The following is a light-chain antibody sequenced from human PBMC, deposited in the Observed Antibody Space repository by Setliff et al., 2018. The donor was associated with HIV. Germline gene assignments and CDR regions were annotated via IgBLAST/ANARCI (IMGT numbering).Light chain of an antibody. CDR3: LLYNDATRLWV. Sequence: QTVVTQEPSLTVSPGGTVTLTCASNTGAVTSGYYSNWFQQKPGQAPRSLIYHPSKKHSWTPARFSGSLLGGKAALTLSGVQPEDEAEYYCLLYNDATRLWVFGGGTKVTVL. CDR2: HPS. J-gene: IGLJ3*02. CDR1: TGAVTSGYY. V-gene: IGLV7-43*01.